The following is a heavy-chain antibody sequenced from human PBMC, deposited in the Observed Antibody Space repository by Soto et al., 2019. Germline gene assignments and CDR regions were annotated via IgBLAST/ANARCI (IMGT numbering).Heavy chain of an antibody. CDR3: AGGGRGSGSYYYYYGMDV. Sequence: QVQLQESGPGLVKPSETLSLTCTVSGGSISSYYWSWIRQPPGKGLEWIGYIYYSGSTNYNPSLRSRVTTAVGTSKDQFSLKLSSVTAADTAVYYCAGGGRGSGSYYYYYGMDVWGQGTTVTVSS. CDR1: GGSISSYY. V-gene: IGHV4-59*01. D-gene: IGHD3-10*01. CDR2: IYYSGST. J-gene: IGHJ6*02.